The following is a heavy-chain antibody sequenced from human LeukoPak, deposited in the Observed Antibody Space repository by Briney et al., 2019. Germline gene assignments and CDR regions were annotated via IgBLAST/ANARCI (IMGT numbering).Heavy chain of an antibody. J-gene: IGHJ4*02. D-gene: IGHD3-10*01. CDR1: GFTFSSYA. Sequence: PGGSLRLSCAASGFTFSSYAMSWVRQAPGKGLEWVSALSGSGGTTYYADPVKGRFTISRDNSKNTLYLQMNSLRAEDAAVYYCAKGIGSGSYYPGDYWGQGTLVTVSS. CDR3: AKGIGSGSYYPGDY. CDR2: LSGSGGTT. V-gene: IGHV3-23*01.